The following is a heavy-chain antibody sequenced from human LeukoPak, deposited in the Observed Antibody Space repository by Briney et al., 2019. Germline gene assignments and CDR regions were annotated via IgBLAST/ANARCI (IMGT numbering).Heavy chain of an antibody. CDR3: ATSVGLEVGATVHDAFDI. Sequence: PSETLSLTCTVSGGSISSGDYYWSWIRQPPGKGLEWIGYIYYSGSTYYNPSLKSRVTISVDTSKNQFSLKLSSVTAADTAVYYCATSVGLEVGATVHDAFDIWGQGTMVTVSS. CDR1: GGSISSGDYY. J-gene: IGHJ3*02. D-gene: IGHD1-26*01. V-gene: IGHV4-30-4*01. CDR2: IYYSGST.